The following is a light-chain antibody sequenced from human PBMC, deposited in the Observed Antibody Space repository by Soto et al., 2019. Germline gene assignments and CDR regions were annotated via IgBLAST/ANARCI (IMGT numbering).Light chain of an antibody. CDR3: QQDGSSPFP. J-gene: IGKJ3*01. V-gene: IGKV3-20*01. Sequence: EIVLTQSPGTLSLSPGERATLSCRASQSVSSSYLAWYQQKPGQAPRLLIYGASSRATGIPNRFSGSGSGTDFTLTSSKLEPEDFAVYYGQQDGSSPFPFGPGTIVDSK. CDR1: QSVSSSY. CDR2: GAS.